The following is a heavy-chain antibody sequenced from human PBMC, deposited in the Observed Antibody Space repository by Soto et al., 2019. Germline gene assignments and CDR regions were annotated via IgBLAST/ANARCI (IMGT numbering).Heavy chain of an antibody. CDR2: INHSGST. D-gene: IGHD2-8*01. J-gene: IGHJ6*02. CDR1: GGSFSGYY. CDR3: AREVVYATPYYYSYCGMDV. Sequence: QVQLQQWGAGLLKPSETLSLTCAVYGGSFSGYYWSWIRQPPGKGLEWIGEINHSGSTNYNPSLKSRVTISVDTSKNPFSLKLSSVTAADTAVYYCAREVVYATPYYYSYCGMDVWGQGTTVTVSS. V-gene: IGHV4-34*01.